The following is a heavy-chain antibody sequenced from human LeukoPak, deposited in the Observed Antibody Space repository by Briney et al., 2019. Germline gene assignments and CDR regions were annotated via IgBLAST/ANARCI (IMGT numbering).Heavy chain of an antibody. D-gene: IGHD5-24*01. Sequence: GALVKVSCKASGGTFSSYAISWVRQAPGQGLEWMGGIIPIFGTANYAQKFQGRVTITTDESTSTAYMELSSLRSEDTAVYYCARDLGWRWLPDSYYYYYMDVWGKGTTVTVSS. J-gene: IGHJ6*03. CDR1: GGTFSSYA. V-gene: IGHV1-69*05. CDR2: IIPIFGTA. CDR3: ARDLGWRWLPDSYYYYYMDV.